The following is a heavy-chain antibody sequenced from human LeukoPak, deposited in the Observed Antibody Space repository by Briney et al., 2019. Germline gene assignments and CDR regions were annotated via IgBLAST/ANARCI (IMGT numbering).Heavy chain of an antibody. V-gene: IGHV3-30*18. CDR3: AKSLPIVVVPAAIRGGGYYFDY. D-gene: IGHD2-2*02. CDR1: GFTFSSYG. CDR2: ISYDGSNK. Sequence: GGSLRLSCAASGFTFSSYGMHWVRQAPGKGLEWVAVISYDGSNKYYADSVKGRFTISRDNSKNTLYLQMNSLRAEDTAVYYCAKSLPIVVVPAAIRGGGYYFDYWGQGTLVTVSS. J-gene: IGHJ4*02.